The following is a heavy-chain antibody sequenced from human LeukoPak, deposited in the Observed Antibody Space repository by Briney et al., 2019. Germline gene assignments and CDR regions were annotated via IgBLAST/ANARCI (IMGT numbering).Heavy chain of an antibody. D-gene: IGHD5-18*01. CDR1: GFTFSSYS. V-gene: IGHV3-48*01. CDR3: ARDGRTAMAPYYFDY. CDR2: ISSSSSTI. Sequence: GSLRLSCAASGFTFSSYSMNWVRQAPGKGLEWVSYISSSSSTIYYADSVKGRFTISRDNAKNSLYLQMNSLRAEDTAVYYCARDGRTAMAPYYFDYWGQGTLVTVSS. J-gene: IGHJ4*02.